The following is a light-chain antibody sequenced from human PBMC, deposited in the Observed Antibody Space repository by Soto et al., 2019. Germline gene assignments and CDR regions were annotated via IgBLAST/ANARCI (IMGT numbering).Light chain of an antibody. CDR1: QSVSSY. V-gene: IGKV3-11*01. J-gene: IGKJ2*01. CDR2: DAS. CDR3: QQRSNWPPYT. Sequence: EIVLTQSPATLSLSPGERATLSCRASQSVSSYLAWYQQKPGQGPRLLIYDASNRATGIPARFSGSGSGTDFTLTISSLEPEDFAVYHCQQRSNWPPYTFGQGTKLEIK.